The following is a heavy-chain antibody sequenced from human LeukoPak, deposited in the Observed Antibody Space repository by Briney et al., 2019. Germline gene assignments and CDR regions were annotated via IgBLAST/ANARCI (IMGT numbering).Heavy chain of an antibody. V-gene: IGHV4-59*01. J-gene: IGHJ4*02. D-gene: IGHD1-1*01. Sequence: SETLSLTCTVSGGSISNYYWSWIRQTPGKGLEWIGYIHNSGSTKYNPSLKSPVSISVDTSKNQFSLKVNSVTAADTAVYYCARGGGWGNWNDAVDYWGQGTLVTVSS. CDR3: ARGGGWGNWNDAVDY. CDR1: GGSISNYY. CDR2: IHNSGST.